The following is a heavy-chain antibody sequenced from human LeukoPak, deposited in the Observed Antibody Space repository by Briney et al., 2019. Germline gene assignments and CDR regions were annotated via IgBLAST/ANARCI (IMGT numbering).Heavy chain of an antibody. V-gene: IGHV1-18*01. D-gene: IGHD2-2*01. CDR3: ARAEQYQPLLH. J-gene: IGHJ4*02. CDR2: ISAYNGNT. CDR1: GYTFTSYG. Sequence: GASVKVSCKASGYTFTSYGITWVRQAPGQGLEWMGWISAYNGNTNYAQKLQGRVTMTTDTSTSTAYLDLRSLRSDDTAVYYCARAEQYQPLLHWGQGTLVTVSS.